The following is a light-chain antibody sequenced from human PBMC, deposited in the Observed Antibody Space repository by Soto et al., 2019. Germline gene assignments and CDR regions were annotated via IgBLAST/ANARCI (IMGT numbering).Light chain of an antibody. CDR2: GAS. CDR1: QSVSSN. CDR3: QQYGSSPKT. V-gene: IGKV3-20*01. Sequence: EVVMTQSPDTLSVSPGERVTLSCRASQSVSSNLAWYQQKPGQAPRLLIYGASTRATGIPDRFSGSGSGTDFTLTISRLEPEDFAVYYCQQYGSSPKTFGQGTKVDIK. J-gene: IGKJ1*01.